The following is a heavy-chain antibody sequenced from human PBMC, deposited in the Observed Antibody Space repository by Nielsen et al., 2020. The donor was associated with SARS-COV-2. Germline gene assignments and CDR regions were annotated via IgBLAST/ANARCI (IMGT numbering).Heavy chain of an antibody. CDR3: AKAFRSSDWVRAATDF. D-gene: IGHD6-25*01. CDR1: GFMFSTYA. V-gene: IGHV3-23*01. Sequence: GGSLRLSCAASGFMFSTYAMSWVRQAPGKGLEWVSAITGSGGRTHSADSVEGRFTIPRDNSKTTLYLQMNSLRAEDTAVYYCAKAFRSSDWVRAATDFWGQGTLVTVSS. CDR2: ITGSGGRT. J-gene: IGHJ4*02.